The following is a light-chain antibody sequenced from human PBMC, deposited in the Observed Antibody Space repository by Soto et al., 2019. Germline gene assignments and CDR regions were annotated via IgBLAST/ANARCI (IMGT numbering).Light chain of an antibody. CDR3: CSYTTSNTRQIV. Sequence: QSLLTQPASGSGSPGQSITISCTGTSSDVGGYNYVSWYQQHPGKAPKFMIYDVSNRPSGVSNRFSGSKSGNTASLTISGLQAEDEADYYCCSYTTSNTRQIVFGTGTKVTVL. CDR2: DVS. V-gene: IGLV2-14*01. CDR1: SSDVGGYNY. J-gene: IGLJ1*01.